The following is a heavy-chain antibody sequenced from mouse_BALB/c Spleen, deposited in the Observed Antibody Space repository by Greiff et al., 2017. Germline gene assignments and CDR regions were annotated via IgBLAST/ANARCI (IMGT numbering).Heavy chain of an antibody. D-gene: IGHD2-1*01. CDR3: ARQGGNYEAMDY. J-gene: IGHJ4*01. CDR1: GYTFTSYY. V-gene: IGHV1S56*01. Sequence: VQGVESGPELVKPGASVRISCKASGYTFTSYYIHWVKQRPGQGLEWIGWIYPGNVNTKYNEKFKGKATLTADKSSSTAYMQLSSLTSEDSAVYFCARQGGNYEAMDYWGQGTSVTVSS. CDR2: IYPGNVNT.